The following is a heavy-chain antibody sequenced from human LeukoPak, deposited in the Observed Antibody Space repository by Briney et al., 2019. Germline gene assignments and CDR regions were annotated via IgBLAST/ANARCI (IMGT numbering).Heavy chain of an antibody. D-gene: IGHD3-3*01. Sequence: GGSLRLSCAASGFTFSSYWMSWVRQAPGKGLEWVANIKQDGSEKYYVASVKGRFTISRDNAKNSLYLQMNSLRAEDTAVYYCARIHYYDFWSGFFDYWGQGTLVTVSS. J-gene: IGHJ4*02. V-gene: IGHV3-7*01. CDR1: GFTFSSYW. CDR3: ARIHYYDFWSGFFDY. CDR2: IKQDGSEK.